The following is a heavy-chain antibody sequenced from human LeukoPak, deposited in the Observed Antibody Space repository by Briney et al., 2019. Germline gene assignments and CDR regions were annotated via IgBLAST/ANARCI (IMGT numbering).Heavy chain of an antibody. Sequence: GGSLRLSCAASGFTFSSYSMNWVRQAPGKGLEWVSSISSSSYIYYADSVKGRFTISRGNAKNSLYLQMNSLRAEDTAVYYCARELTGHYFDYWGQGTLVTVSS. CDR1: GFTFSSYS. CDR3: ARELTGHYFDY. D-gene: IGHD2-8*02. J-gene: IGHJ4*02. V-gene: IGHV3-21*01. CDR2: ISSSSYI.